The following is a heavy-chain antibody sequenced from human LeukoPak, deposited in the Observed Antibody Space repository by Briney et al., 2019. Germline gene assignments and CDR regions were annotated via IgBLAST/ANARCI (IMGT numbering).Heavy chain of an antibody. CDR2: MNPNRWNT. J-gene: IGHJ4*02. CDR3: ARGRGRHFDY. Sequence: ASVKVSCKASGYTFTSYDINWVRQASGQGVDWMGLMNPNRWNTGYAQKFQGRATMTSNTSITTPYMELSSLRSEDTAVYYCARGRGRHFDYWGQGTLVTVSS. V-gene: IGHV1-8*01. D-gene: IGHD1-26*01. CDR1: GYTFTSYD.